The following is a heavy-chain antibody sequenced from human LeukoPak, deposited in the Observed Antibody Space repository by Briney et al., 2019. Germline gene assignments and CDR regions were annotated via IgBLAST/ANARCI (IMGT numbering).Heavy chain of an antibody. CDR1: GGSFSGYY. CDR2: INHSGST. J-gene: IGHJ4*02. CDR3: ARGYYYDSSGYYGDY. D-gene: IGHD3-22*01. V-gene: IGHV4-34*01. Sequence: PSETLSLTCAVYGGSFSGYYWNWIRQPPGKGLEWIGEINHSGSTNYNPSLKSRVTISLDTSKNQFSLKLSSVIAADTAVYYCARGYYYDSSGYYGDYWGQGTLVIVSS.